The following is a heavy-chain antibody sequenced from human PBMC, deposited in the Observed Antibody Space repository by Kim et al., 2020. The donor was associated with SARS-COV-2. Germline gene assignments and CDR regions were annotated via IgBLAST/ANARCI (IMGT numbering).Heavy chain of an antibody. CDR2: INHAQSN. CDR3: ARVKAVNWGSENACDV. J-gene: IGHJ3*01. CDR1: GGYFGGFY. Sequence: SETLSLTCNVSGGYFGGFYWSWIRQPPGKGLEWIGEINHAQSNSFHPSLRGRVTMSVDMSKNQFSLKLTSMTAADTAVYYCARVKAVNWGSENACDVWG. V-gene: IGHV4-34*01. D-gene: IGHD7-27*01.